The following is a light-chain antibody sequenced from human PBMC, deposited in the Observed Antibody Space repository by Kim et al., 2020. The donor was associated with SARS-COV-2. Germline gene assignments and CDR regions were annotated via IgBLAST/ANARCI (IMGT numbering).Light chain of an antibody. Sequence: NFMLTQPHSVSESPVKTVTISCTRSSGSISSNYVQWYQQRPGSSPTIVIYEDNQRPSGVPDRFSGSIDSSSNSASLTISGLKTEDEADYYCQCQSYDSSNVVFGGGTKLTVL. CDR1: SGSISSNY. J-gene: IGLJ2*01. V-gene: IGLV6-57*01. CDR3: QSYDSSNVV. CDR2: EDN.